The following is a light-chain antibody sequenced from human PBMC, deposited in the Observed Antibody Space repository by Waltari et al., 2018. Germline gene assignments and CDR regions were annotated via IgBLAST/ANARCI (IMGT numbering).Light chain of an antibody. CDR1: LSIGTY. J-gene: IGKJ2*01. CDR3: QQYYSTPRT. CDR2: AAS. Sequence: DIQMTQSPSSLSASVGDRVTISCRASLSIGTYLNWFQQKAGEAPKLLISAASSLATGVPERFSGGGSGTDFTLTIASLQPDDLASYYCQQYYSTPRTFGQGTKLEI. V-gene: IGKV1-39*01.